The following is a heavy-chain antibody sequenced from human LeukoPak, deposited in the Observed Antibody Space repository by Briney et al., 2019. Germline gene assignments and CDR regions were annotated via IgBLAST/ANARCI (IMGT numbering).Heavy chain of an antibody. J-gene: IGHJ4*02. CDR1: GFTFSSYG. CDR3: ARPYYDSSGYYEPNYFDY. Sequence: GALRLSCAASGFTFSSYGMHWVRQAPGKGLEWVAVISYDGSNKYYADSVKGRFTISRDNSKNTLYPQMNSLRAEDTAVYYCARPYYDSSGYYEPNYFDYWGQGTLVTVSS. CDR2: ISYDGSNK. D-gene: IGHD3-22*01. V-gene: IGHV3-30*03.